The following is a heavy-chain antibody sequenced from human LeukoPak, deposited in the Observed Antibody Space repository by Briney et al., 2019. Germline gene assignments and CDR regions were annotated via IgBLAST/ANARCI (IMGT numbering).Heavy chain of an antibody. CDR2: GSDIGGT. CDR1: GGSLNGHY. V-gene: IGHV4-34*01. J-gene: IGHJ3*02. Sequence: SETLSLTCAVYGGSLNGHYWSWIRQSPGKGLEWIGEGSDIGGTKFNPSLKSRVSISADTSKNQFSLKLTSMTAADTAVYYCARDSPPPSGGDAFDIWGQGTMVTVSS. CDR3: ARDSPPPSGGDAFDI. D-gene: IGHD6-25*01.